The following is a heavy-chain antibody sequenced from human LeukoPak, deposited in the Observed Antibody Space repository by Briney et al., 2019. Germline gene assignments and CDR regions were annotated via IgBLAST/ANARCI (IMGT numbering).Heavy chain of an antibody. V-gene: IGHV3-48*03. CDR3: ARETYSYDSSGNSPFDS. J-gene: IGHJ4*02. Sequence: GGPLRLSCAASGFTFNNYELNWLRQAPGKGLEWVSNISSSGSGIYYADSVKGRFIISRDNAKNSLYLQMNSLRAEDTAVYYCARETYSYDSSGNSPFDSWGQGTLVTVSS. D-gene: IGHD3-22*01. CDR2: ISSSGSGI. CDR1: GFTFNNYE.